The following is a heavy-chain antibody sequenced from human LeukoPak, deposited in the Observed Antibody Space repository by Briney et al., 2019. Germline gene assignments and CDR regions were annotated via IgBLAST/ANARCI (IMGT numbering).Heavy chain of an antibody. V-gene: IGHV3-74*01. CDR1: GFTFSSYW. CDR2: INSDGSST. J-gene: IGHJ4*02. CDR3: ARDRAPSLGTYYFDY. D-gene: IGHD3-10*01. Sequence: GGSLRLSCAASGFTFSSYWMHWVRQAPGKGLVWVSRINSDGSSTSYADSVKGRCTISRDNAKNTLYLQMNSLRAEDTAVYYCARDRAPSLGTYYFDYWGQGTLVTVSS.